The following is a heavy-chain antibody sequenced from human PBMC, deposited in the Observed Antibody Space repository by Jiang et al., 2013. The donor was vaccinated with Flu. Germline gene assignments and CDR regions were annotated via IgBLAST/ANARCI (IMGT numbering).Heavy chain of an antibody. D-gene: IGHD3-9*01. V-gene: IGHV4-34*01. CDR1: GGSFSGYY. J-gene: IGHJ4*02. Sequence: GSGLVKPSETLSLTCAVSGGSFSGYYWTWIRQPPGKGLEWIGEINHSGSTNCNPSLKSRVTISVDTSKNQFSLKLSSVTAADTAVYYCARGGRGAYYDILTGYQPGFDYWGQGTLVTVSS. CDR2: INHSGST. CDR3: ARGGRGAYYDILTGYQPGFDY.